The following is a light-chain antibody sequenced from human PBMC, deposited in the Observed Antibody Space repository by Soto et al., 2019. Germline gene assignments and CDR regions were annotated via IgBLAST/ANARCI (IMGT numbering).Light chain of an antibody. Sequence: QSILTQPPSVSGAPGQGVTISCSGSSSNIGAGYDVHWYQQVPGTAPKLLIYGNNKRPSGVPDRFSGSKSGTSASLAITGLQADDEGDYFCQSYDGSLMGVFVGRTKLTVL. V-gene: IGLV1-40*01. CDR3: QSYDGSLMGV. CDR1: SSNIGAGYD. J-gene: IGLJ2*01. CDR2: GNN.